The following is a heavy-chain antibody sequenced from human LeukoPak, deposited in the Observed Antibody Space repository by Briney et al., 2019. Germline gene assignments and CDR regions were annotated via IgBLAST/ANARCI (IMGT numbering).Heavy chain of an antibody. CDR3: AGDRYSSGWYDY. CDR2: ISGSGGRT. J-gene: IGHJ4*02. Sequence: PGGSLRLSCAASGFTFSSYAMSWVRQAPGKGLEWVLGISGSGGRTYYADSVKGRFTISRDNSKNRLYLQMNSLRAEDTAVYYCAGDRYSSGWYDYWGQGTLVTVSS. CDR1: GFTFSSYA. D-gene: IGHD6-19*01. V-gene: IGHV3-23*01.